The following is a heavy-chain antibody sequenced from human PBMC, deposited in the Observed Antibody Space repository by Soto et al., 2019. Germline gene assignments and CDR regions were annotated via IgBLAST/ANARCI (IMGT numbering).Heavy chain of an antibody. CDR1: SGSISSSSYY. V-gene: IGHV4-39*01. D-gene: IGHD4-17*01. J-gene: IGHJ4*02. CDR3: ARRFGDYRLYFDY. Sequence: PSGTLSLTCTVSSGSISSSSYYWGWIRQPPGKGLEWIGSIYYSGSTYFNPSLKSRVTISVDTSKNQFSLKLSSVTAADTAVYYCARRFGDYRLYFDYWGQGTLVTVSS. CDR2: IYYSGST.